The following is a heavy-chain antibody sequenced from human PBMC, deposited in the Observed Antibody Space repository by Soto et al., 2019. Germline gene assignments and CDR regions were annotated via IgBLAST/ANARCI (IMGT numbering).Heavy chain of an antibody. CDR1: GYTFTSYG. J-gene: IGHJ4*02. CDR3: ARGRDGDY. CDR2: ISAHNGNT. Sequence: QVHLVQSGAEVKKPGASVKVSCKASGYTFTSYGITWVRQAPGQGLEWMGWISAHNGNTDYAQKLPGRVIVTRDTSTSTAYMELRSLISDDTAVYYCARGRDGDYWGQGALVTVSS. D-gene: IGHD6-6*01. V-gene: IGHV1-18*01.